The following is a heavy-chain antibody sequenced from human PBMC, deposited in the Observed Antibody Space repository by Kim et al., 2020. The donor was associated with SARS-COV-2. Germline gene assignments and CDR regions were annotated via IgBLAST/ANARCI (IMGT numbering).Heavy chain of an antibody. CDR3: ARDRRPGYSYGFDY. J-gene: IGHJ4*02. V-gene: IGHV3-48*02. D-gene: IGHD5-18*01. Sequence: GDSGKGRFNISRDNAKNSLYLQMNSLRDEDTAVYYCARDRRPGYSYGFDYWGQGTLVTVSS.